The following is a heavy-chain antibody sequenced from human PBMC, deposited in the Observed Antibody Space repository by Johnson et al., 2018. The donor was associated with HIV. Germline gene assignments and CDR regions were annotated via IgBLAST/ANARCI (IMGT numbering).Heavy chain of an antibody. Sequence: QLVESGGGLVQPGGSLGLSCAASGFTVSSNYMNCVRQAPGTGLELVGQVNHNGGSTYVIDSGKDRFNISRDNAKNTLHLQMNSLKTEDTAVYYCTTGQLERRSPNDAFDIWGQGTMVTVSS. CDR2: NHNGGST. D-gene: IGHD1-1*01. V-gene: IGHV3-25*04. CDR3: TTGQLERRSPNDAFDI. CDR1: GFTVSSNY. J-gene: IGHJ3*02.